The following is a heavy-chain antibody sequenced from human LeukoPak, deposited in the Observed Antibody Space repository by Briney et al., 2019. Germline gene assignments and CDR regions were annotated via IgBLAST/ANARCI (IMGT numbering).Heavy chain of an antibody. CDR3: ARDRPPSSSWYSQYTTGWFDP. J-gene: IGHJ5*02. V-gene: IGHV3-30-3*01. Sequence: GGSLRLSCAASGFIVSSYYMSWVRQAPGKGLEWVAVISYDGSNKYYADSVKGRFTISRDNSKNTLYLQMNSLRAEDTAVYYCARDRPPSSSWYSQYTTGWFDPWGQGTLVTVSS. CDR2: ISYDGSNK. CDR1: GFIVSSYY. D-gene: IGHD6-13*01.